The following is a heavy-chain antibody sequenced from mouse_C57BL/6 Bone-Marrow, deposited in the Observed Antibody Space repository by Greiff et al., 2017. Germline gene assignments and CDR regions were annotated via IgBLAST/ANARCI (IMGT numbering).Heavy chain of an antibody. D-gene: IGHD1-1*01. CDR3: ARESNLHYYGSSFFSY. CDR1: GFTFSSYG. V-gene: IGHV5-6*01. J-gene: IGHJ3*01. CDR2: ISSGGSYT. Sequence: EVKLMESGGDLVKPGGSLKLSCAASGFTFSSYGMSWVRQTPDKRLEWVATISSGGSYTYYPDSVKGRFTISRDNAKNTLYLQMSSLKYEDTAMYYCARESNLHYYGSSFFSYWGQGTLVTVSA.